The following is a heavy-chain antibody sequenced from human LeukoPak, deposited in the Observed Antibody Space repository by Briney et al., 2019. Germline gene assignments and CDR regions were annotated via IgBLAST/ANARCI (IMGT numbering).Heavy chain of an antibody. J-gene: IGHJ6*02. CDR1: GFTFSSYA. Sequence: GGSLRLSCAASGFTFSSYAMSWVRQAPGKGLEWVSAISGSGGDRTYYADSVKGRCTISRDNSKNTLYLQMNSLRAEDTAVYYCATGPLNDYGMGDWGQGTTVTVSS. CDR3: ATGPLNDYGMGD. V-gene: IGHV3-23*01. CDR2: ISGSGGDRT.